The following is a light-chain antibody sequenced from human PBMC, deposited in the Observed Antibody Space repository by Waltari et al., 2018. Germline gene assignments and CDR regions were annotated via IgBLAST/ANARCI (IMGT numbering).Light chain of an antibody. V-gene: IGLV2-23*01. CDR3: CSYTGSSTSYG. CDR1: STDLASYNL. CDR2: EAT. J-gene: IGLJ1*01. Sequence: QSALSQPASVSGSPGQSLTITCTGASTDLASYNLVAWYQHHPNRAPKLIIYEATKRPSGISLLFSGAKSGATASLRISGLQADDEADYSCCSYTGSSTSYGCGGGTKVTVL.